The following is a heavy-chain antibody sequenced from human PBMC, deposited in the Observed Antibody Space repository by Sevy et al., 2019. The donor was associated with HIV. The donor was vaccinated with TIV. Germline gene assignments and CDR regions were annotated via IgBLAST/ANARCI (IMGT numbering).Heavy chain of an antibody. Sequence: GGSLRLSCAASGFTFSDYTIHWVRQAPGKGLEWVSVISYDGSRTSYADSVKGRFTISRDNSKNTLFRQMNSLRAEDTAVYYCTRVRGLLGWFDSWGQGTLVTVSS. CDR2: ISYDGSRT. D-gene: IGHD3-10*01. J-gene: IGHJ5*01. CDR1: GFTFSDYT. CDR3: TRVRGLLGWFDS. V-gene: IGHV3-30*04.